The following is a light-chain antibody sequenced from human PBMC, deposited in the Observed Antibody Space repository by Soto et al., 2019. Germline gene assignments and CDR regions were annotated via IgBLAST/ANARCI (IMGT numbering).Light chain of an antibody. Sequence: DIQMTQPPSSLSASVGDRVTITCRASQSISTYLNWYQQKPGQAPKLLIYAASRLERGVPSRFSGSGSVTDFALTVSSLQPEDFATYYCQQSYGTPFTFGPGTKVETK. CDR2: AAS. V-gene: IGKV1-39*01. CDR1: QSISTY. CDR3: QQSYGTPFT. J-gene: IGKJ3*01.